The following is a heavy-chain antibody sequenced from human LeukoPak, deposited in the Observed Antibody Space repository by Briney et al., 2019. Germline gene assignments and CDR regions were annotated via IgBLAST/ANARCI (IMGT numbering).Heavy chain of an antibody. V-gene: IGHV1-18*01. J-gene: IGHJ4*02. Sequence: GSVNVSCKASGYTFTSYGISWVRQAPGQGLEWMGWIGAYNGNTNYAQKLQGRVTMTTDTSTSTAYMELRSLRSDDTAVYYCARERITMVRGVIITAEGLDYWGQGTLVTVSS. CDR2: IGAYNGNT. CDR1: GYTFTSYG. D-gene: IGHD3-10*01. CDR3: ARERITMVRGVIITAEGLDY.